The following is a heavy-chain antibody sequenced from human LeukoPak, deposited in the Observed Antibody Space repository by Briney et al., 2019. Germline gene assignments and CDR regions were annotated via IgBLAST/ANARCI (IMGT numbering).Heavy chain of an antibody. J-gene: IGHJ4*02. Sequence: GGSVRLSCAASGFTFSSYAMHWVRQAPGKGLEWVAVISYDGSNKYYADSVKGRFTISRDNSKNTLYLQMNSLRAEDTAVYYCARDLAYCSTSCLGNYFDYWGQGTLVTVSS. CDR3: ARDLAYCSTSCLGNYFDY. D-gene: IGHD2-2*01. V-gene: IGHV3-30-3*01. CDR2: ISYDGSNK. CDR1: GFTFSSYA.